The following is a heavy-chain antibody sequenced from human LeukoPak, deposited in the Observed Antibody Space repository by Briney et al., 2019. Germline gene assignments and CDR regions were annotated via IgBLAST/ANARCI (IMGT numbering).Heavy chain of an antibody. J-gene: IGHJ5*02. CDR1: GYTFTGYY. D-gene: IGHD3-22*01. CDR3: ARQNYYDTLLPFDP. V-gene: IGHV1-2*02. Sequence: APGKVSCKTSGYTFTGYYVHWVRQAPGQGPEWMGWINPNSGGTNYAQKFQGRVTMTRDTSISTAYMELSRLRSDDTAVYYCARQNYYDTLLPFDPWGQGTLVTVSS. CDR2: INPNSGGT.